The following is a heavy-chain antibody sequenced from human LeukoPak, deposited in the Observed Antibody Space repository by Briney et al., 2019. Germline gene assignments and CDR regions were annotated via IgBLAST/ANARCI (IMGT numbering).Heavy chain of an antibody. D-gene: IGHD5-18*01. J-gene: IGHJ4*02. CDR1: GYTFTSYD. Sequence: ASVKVSCKASGYTFTSYDTNWVRQATGQGLEWMGWMNPNSGDTGYAQKFQGRVTMTRNTSISTAYMELSSLRPEDTAVYYCARLPRLLWGTASVDYWGQGTLSPSPQ. V-gene: IGHV1-8*01. CDR3: ARLPRLLWGTASVDY. CDR2: MNPNSGDT.